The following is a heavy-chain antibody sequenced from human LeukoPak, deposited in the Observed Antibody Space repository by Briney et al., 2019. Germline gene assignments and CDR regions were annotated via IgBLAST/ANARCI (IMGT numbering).Heavy chain of an antibody. CDR3: AKDKGAVTGTFDY. V-gene: IGHV3-23*01. CDR1: GFTLSTYA. J-gene: IGHJ4*02. D-gene: IGHD1-14*01. Sequence: PGGSLRLSCAASGFTLSTYAMSWVRQAPGKGLEWVSGLTGGGGGTSYADSVKGRFTISRDNSKNTLYLQMNSLRAEDTAVYYCAKDKGAVTGTFDYWGQGTLVTVSS. CDR2: LTGGGGGT.